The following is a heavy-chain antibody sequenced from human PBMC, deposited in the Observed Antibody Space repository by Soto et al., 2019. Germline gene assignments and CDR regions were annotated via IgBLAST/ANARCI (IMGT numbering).Heavy chain of an antibody. CDR2: ISGSGDNT. D-gene: IGHD6-19*01. J-gene: IGHJ4*02. CDR3: AKDLWYTSGWYYFDY. Sequence: HPGGSLRLSCAASGFSFSSYAMSWVRQAPGKGLEWVSAISGSGDNTYYADSVKGRFTISRDNSKNTLYLQMNSLRAEDTAVYYCAKDLWYTSGWYYFDYWGQGTLVTVSS. CDR1: GFSFSSYA. V-gene: IGHV3-23*01.